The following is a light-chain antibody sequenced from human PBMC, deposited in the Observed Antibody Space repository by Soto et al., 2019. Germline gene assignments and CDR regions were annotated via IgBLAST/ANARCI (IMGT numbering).Light chain of an antibody. J-gene: IGKJ1*01. Sequence: EIVMTQSPATLSVSPGERATLSCRASQSVSSSLAWYQQKPGQAPRLLIYGASTRATGIPARFSGSGSGTVFTLTISSLQSEDFAVYYCQQYNAWPPWTFGQGTKVEI. CDR3: QQYNAWPPWT. V-gene: IGKV3-15*01. CDR2: GAS. CDR1: QSVSSS.